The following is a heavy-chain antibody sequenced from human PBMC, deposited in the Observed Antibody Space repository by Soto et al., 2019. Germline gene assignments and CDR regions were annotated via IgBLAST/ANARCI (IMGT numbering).Heavy chain of an antibody. V-gene: IGHV5-51*01. Sequence: GESLKISCKGSGYSFTSYWIGWVRQMPGKGLEWMGIIYPGDSDTRYSPSFQGQVTISADKPISTAYLQWSSLKASDTAMYYCARQGMAAAGTDPNYYYYGMDVWGQGTTVTVSS. CDR1: GYSFTSYW. CDR2: IYPGDSDT. CDR3: ARQGMAAAGTDPNYYYYGMDV. D-gene: IGHD6-13*01. J-gene: IGHJ6*02.